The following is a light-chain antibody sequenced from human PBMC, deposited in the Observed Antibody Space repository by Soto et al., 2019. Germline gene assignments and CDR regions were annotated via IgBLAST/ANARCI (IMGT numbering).Light chain of an antibody. CDR2: GAS. V-gene: IGKV3-20*01. Sequence: EIVLTQSPGTLSLSPGERATLSCRASQSVSSSYLAWYQQKPGQAPRLLIYGASSRATGIPDRFSGSGSGMYFSVTISRVVAEDFAVYCCQHYCSCPLFSFGPGTKVDI. CDR3: QHYCSCPLFS. CDR1: QSVSSSY. J-gene: IGKJ3*01.